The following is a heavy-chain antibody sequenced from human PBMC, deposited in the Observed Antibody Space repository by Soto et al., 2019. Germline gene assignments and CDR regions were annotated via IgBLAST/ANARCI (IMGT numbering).Heavy chain of an antibody. D-gene: IGHD2-2*01. CDR3: ARHETDCSSTSCYEYYYYGMDV. CDR2: IYYSGST. J-gene: IGHJ6*02. V-gene: IGHV4-59*08. Sequence: ATETLSLTCTVFGGSISSYYWSWIRQPPGKGLEWIGYIYYSGSTNYNPSLKSRVTISVDTSKNQFSLKLSSVTAADTAVYYCARHETDCSSTSCYEYYYYGMDVWGQGTTVTVSS. CDR1: GGSISSYY.